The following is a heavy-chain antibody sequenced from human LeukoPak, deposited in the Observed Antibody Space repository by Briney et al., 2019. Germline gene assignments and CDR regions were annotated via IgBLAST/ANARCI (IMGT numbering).Heavy chain of an antibody. J-gene: IGHJ4*02. CDR1: GVSISNHY. D-gene: IGHD2-15*01. CDR3: VRHSRVVAFDY. CDR2: IYYTGNT. V-gene: IGHV4-59*08. Sequence: SETLSLTCTVSGVSISNHYSSWIRQPPGKGLEWIGYIYYTGNTNYNPSLKSRVTISEDTSKNQVSLELSSVTAADTAVYYRVRHSRVVAFDYWGQGNLVTVSS.